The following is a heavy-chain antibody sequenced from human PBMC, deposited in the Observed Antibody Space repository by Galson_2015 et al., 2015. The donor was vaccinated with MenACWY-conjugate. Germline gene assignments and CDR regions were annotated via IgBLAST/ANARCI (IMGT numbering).Heavy chain of an antibody. D-gene: IGHD1-26*01. CDR1: GFTFSSYS. CDR2: ISSSSTI. J-gene: IGHJ4*02. V-gene: IGHV3-48*04. Sequence: SLRLSCAASGFTFSSYSMNWVRQAPGKGLEWVSYISSSSTIYYADSVKGRFTISRDNAKNSLYLQMNSLRAEDTAVYYCARRGYSGFFDYWGQGTLVTVSS. CDR3: ARRGYSGFFDY.